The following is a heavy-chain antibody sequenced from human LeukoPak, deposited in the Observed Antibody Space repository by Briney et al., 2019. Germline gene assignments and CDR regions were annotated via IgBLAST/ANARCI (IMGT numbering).Heavy chain of an antibody. V-gene: IGHV4-59*01. CDR1: GGSISSYY. CDR2: VYYSGST. D-gene: IGHD3-22*01. CDR3: ARGLYYHDSSGYYYSLYYFDY. Sequence: PSETLSLTCTVSGGSISSYYWSWIRQPPGKGLEWIGYVYYSGSTNYNPSLKSRVTISVDTSKNQFSLKLSSVTAADTAVYYCARGLYYHDSSGYYYSLYYFDYWGQGTLVTVSS. J-gene: IGHJ4*02.